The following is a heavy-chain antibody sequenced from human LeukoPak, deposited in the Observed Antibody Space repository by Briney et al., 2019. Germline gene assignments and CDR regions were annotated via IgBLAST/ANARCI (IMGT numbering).Heavy chain of an antibody. Sequence: ASVKVSCKASGYTFTGYYIHWVRQAPGQGLEWMGWINANSGDTNCAQNFQDWVTMTRDTSISTAYMELSRLRFDDTAVYYCARGYGEPNWFGPWGQGTLVTVSS. CDR3: ARGYGEPNWFGP. V-gene: IGHV1-2*04. CDR2: INANSGDT. J-gene: IGHJ5*02. D-gene: IGHD4-17*01. CDR1: GYTFTGYY.